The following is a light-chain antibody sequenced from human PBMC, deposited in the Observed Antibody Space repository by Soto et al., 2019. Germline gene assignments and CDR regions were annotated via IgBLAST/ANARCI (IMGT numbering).Light chain of an antibody. V-gene: IGKV1-27*01. J-gene: IGKJ4*01. CDR1: QAISNY. CDR3: QKYKNAPLT. CDR2: AAS. Sequence: DIQMTQSPSSLSASVGDRVIITCRASQAISNYLAWYQQKPGKVPKVLISAASTLQSGVPSRFSGSGSGTYFTLTISSLQPEDVATYYCQKYKNAPLTFGGGTKVEIK.